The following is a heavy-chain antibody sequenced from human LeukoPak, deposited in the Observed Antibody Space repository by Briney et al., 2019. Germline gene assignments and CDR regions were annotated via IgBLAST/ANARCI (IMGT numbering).Heavy chain of an antibody. Sequence: PGGSLRLSCAASGFIFRRYVMSWVRQAPGKGLEWVSAISSSGASTYYADSVKGRFTISRDNAKNSLYLQMNSLRAEDTAVYYCARGSIAVAGRDKFDYWGQGTLVTVSS. D-gene: IGHD6-19*01. CDR3: ARGSIAVAGRDKFDY. CDR1: GFIFRRYV. CDR2: ISSSGAST. V-gene: IGHV3-21*01. J-gene: IGHJ4*02.